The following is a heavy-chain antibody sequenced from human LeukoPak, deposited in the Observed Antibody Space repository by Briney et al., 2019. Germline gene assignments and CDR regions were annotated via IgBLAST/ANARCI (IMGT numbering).Heavy chain of an antibody. CDR3: ARLYVMYYYGSGSYGYYGMDV. Sequence: SETLSLTCTVSGGSISSGGYYWSWIRQHPGKGLEWIGYIYYSGSTYYNPSLKSRVTISVDTSKNQFSLKLSSVTAADTAVYYCARLYVMYYYGSGSYGYYGMDVWGQGTTVTVSS. CDR2: IYYSGST. D-gene: IGHD3-10*01. V-gene: IGHV4-31*03. J-gene: IGHJ6*02. CDR1: GGSISSGGYY.